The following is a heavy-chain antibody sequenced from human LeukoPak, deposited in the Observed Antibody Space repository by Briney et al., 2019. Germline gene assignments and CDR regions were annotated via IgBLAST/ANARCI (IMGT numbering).Heavy chain of an antibody. CDR1: GYSISSGYY. Sequence: SETLSLTCAVSGYSISSGYYWGWIRQPPGKGLEWIGSIYHSGSTLYNPSLKSRVTISVDTSKNQFYLKLSSVTAADTAVYCCARSDMVSYYFDYWGQGTLVTVSS. D-gene: IGHD3-10*01. CDR2: IYHSGST. V-gene: IGHV4-38-2*01. J-gene: IGHJ4*02. CDR3: ARSDMVSYYFDY.